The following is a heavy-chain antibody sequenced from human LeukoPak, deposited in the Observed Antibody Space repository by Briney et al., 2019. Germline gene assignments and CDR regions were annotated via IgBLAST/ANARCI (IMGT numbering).Heavy chain of an antibody. CDR2: MNPNSGNT. Sequence: ASVKVSCKASGYTFTSYDINWVRQATGQGLEWMGRMNPNSGNTGYAQKFQGRVTMTRNTSISTAYMELSSLRSEDTAVYYCLVDSSGYQGYWFDPWGQGTLVTVSS. D-gene: IGHD3-22*01. CDR3: LVDSSGYQGYWFDP. V-gene: IGHV1-8*01. J-gene: IGHJ5*02. CDR1: GYTFTSYD.